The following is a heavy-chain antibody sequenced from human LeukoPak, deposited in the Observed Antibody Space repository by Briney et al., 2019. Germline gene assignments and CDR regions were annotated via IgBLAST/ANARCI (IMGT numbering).Heavy chain of an antibody. CDR2: ISSSGNTI. J-gene: IGHJ4*02. V-gene: IGHV3-48*03. Sequence: GGSLRLSCAASGFTFSSYEMNWVRQAPGKGREWVSHISSSGNTIYYTDSVKGRFTISRDNSKNLLYLQMNSLKAEDTAIYYCARTVARIGYWGQGTLVAVSS. CDR3: ARTVARIGY. CDR1: GFTFSSYE. D-gene: IGHD4-23*01.